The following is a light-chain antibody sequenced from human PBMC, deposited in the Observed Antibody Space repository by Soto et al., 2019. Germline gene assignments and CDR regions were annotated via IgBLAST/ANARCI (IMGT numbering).Light chain of an antibody. Sequence: DIVMTQSPLSLPVTPGEPASISCRSSQSLLHSNGYNYLDWYLQKPGQSPQLRIYLGSNRASGVPDRFSGSGSGTDFTLKISRVEAEDVWVYCCLQSLQSPQRPFGQGTKVEIK. J-gene: IGKJ1*01. CDR2: LGS. CDR3: LQSLQSPQRP. CDR1: QSLLHSNGYNY. V-gene: IGKV2-28*01.